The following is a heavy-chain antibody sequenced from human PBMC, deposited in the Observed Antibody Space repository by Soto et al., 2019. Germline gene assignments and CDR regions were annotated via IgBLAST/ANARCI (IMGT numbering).Heavy chain of an antibody. CDR3: ATVQEDVRSGSYCYALEV. Sequence: PSETLSLTCTVSGGSVSSESHYWTWVRQTPGKGRGWIGYNCCTGRTTYNPSLKGRVTMHVDTPRDQVSLRLSSETQADTAVSYSATVQEDVRSGSYCYALEVWGQGTKVTVSS. D-gene: IGHD3-3*01. CDR2: NCCTGRT. V-gene: IGHV4-61*01. CDR1: GGSVSSESHY. J-gene: IGHJ6*02.